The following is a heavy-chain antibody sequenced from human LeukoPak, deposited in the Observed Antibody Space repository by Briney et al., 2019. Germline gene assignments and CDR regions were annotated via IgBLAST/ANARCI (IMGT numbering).Heavy chain of an antibody. J-gene: IGHJ4*02. CDR1: GFTFSSYA. CDR2: ISYDGSNK. Sequence: PGGSLRLSCAASGFTFSSYAMHWVRQAPGKGLEWVAVISYDGSNKYYADSVKGRFTISRDNSKNTLYLQVNSLRAEDTAVYYCARWRSTIAVAGTGELDYWGQGTLVTVSS. CDR3: ARWRSTIAVAGTGELDY. D-gene: IGHD6-19*01. V-gene: IGHV3-30-3*01.